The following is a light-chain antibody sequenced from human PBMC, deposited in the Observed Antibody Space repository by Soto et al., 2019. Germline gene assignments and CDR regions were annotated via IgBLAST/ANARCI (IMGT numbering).Light chain of an antibody. J-gene: IGLJ1*01. V-gene: IGLV2-14*03. CDR1: ASDLGAYKY. CDR3: SSYTNTSTLV. CDR2: EVS. Sequence: QSALTQPASVSGSPGQSITISCTGTASDLGAYKYVSWYQQHPDKAPKLILYEVSRRPSGVSNRFSGSKSGNTASLTISGLLAEEEADYSCSSYTNTSTLVFGTGTKLTVL.